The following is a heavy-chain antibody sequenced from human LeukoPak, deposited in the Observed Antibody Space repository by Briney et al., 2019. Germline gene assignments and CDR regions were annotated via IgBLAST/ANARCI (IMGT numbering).Heavy chain of an antibody. Sequence: GASVKVSCKASGYTFTGYYMHWVRQAPGRGLEWMGWINPNSGGTNYAQKFQGRVTMTRDTSISTAYMELSRLRSDDTAVYYCARVATIFGVVIFPNWFDPWGQGTLVTVSS. D-gene: IGHD3-3*01. J-gene: IGHJ5*02. CDR2: INPNSGGT. V-gene: IGHV1-2*02. CDR3: ARVATIFGVVIFPNWFDP. CDR1: GYTFTGYY.